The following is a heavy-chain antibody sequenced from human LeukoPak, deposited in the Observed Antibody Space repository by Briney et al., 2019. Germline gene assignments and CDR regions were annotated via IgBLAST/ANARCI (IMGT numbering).Heavy chain of an antibody. CDR3: ARGSYCSGGSCYYLDY. Sequence: PGRSLRLSRAASGFTFSSYGMHWVRQAPGKGLEWVAVIWYDGSNKYYADSVKGRFTISRDNSKNTLYLQMNGPRAEDTAVYYCARGSYCSGGSCYYLDYWGQGTLVTVSS. D-gene: IGHD2-15*01. CDR1: GFTFSSYG. CDR2: IWYDGSNK. J-gene: IGHJ4*02. V-gene: IGHV3-33*01.